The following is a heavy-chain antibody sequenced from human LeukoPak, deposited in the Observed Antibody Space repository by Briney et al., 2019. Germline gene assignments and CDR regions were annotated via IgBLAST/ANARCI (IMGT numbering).Heavy chain of an antibody. J-gene: IGHJ6*03. CDR2: INHSGST. V-gene: IGHV4-34*01. D-gene: IGHD6-13*01. CDR1: GGSFSGYY. CDR3: ARAVGAAAGKGRPRRTDYYYMDV. Sequence: PSETLSLTCAVYGGSFSGYYWSGIRRPPGKGLEWIGEINHSGSTNYNPSLKSRVTISVDTSKNKFSLKLSSVTAADTAVYYCARAVGAAAGKGRPRRTDYYYMDVWGKGTTVTVSS.